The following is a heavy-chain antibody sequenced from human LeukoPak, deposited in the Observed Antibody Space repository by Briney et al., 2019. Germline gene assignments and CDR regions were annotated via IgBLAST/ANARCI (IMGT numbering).Heavy chain of an antibody. D-gene: IGHD2-2*01. CDR2: ICYSGST. J-gene: IGHJ3*02. V-gene: IGHV4-39*01. Sequence: SETLSLTCTVSGGSISSSSYYWGWIRQPPGKGLEWIGSICYSGSTYYNPSLKSRVTISVDTSKNQFSLKLSSVTAADTAVYYCARQRLSTVDAFDIWGQGTMVTVSS. CDR3: ARQRLSTVDAFDI. CDR1: GGSISSSSYY.